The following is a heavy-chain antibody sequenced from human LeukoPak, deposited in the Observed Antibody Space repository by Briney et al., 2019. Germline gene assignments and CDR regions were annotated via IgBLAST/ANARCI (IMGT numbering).Heavy chain of an antibody. Sequence: GGSLRLSCAASGFTFSSYSMNWVRQAPGKGLEWVSSISSSGSYIYYADSVKGRFTISRDNAKNSLYLQMNSLRAEDTAVYYCARVNGYSHYWGQGTLVTVSS. CDR3: ARVNGYSHY. CDR1: GFTFSSYS. V-gene: IGHV3-21*01. J-gene: IGHJ4*02. D-gene: IGHD6-13*01. CDR2: ISSSGSYI.